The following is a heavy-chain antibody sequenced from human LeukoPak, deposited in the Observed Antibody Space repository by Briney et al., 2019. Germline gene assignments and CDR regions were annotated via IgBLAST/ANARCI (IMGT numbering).Heavy chain of an antibody. CDR1: GFTFSSYE. Sequence: GGSLRLSCAAAGFTFSSYEMNWVRQAPGKGLVWVSYISSSGSTIYYADSVKGRFTISRDNAKNSLYLQMNSLRAEDTAVYYCAREGVYDSWDYWGQGTLVTVSS. J-gene: IGHJ4*02. D-gene: IGHD3-3*01. V-gene: IGHV3-48*03. CDR3: AREGVYDSWDY. CDR2: ISSSGSTI.